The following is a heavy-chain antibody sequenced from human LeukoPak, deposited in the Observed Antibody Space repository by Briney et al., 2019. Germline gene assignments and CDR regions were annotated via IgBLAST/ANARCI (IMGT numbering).Heavy chain of an antibody. CDR3: AKERDIVVVVAATISWFDP. D-gene: IGHD2-15*01. Sequence: KTGGSLRLSCAASGFTFSSYAMSWVRQAPGKGREWVSAISGSGGSTYYADSVKGRFTISRDNSKNTLYLQMNSLRAEDTAVYYCAKERDIVVVVAATISWFDPWGQGTLVTVSS. V-gene: IGHV3-23*01. CDR1: GFTFSSYA. CDR2: ISGSGGST. J-gene: IGHJ5*02.